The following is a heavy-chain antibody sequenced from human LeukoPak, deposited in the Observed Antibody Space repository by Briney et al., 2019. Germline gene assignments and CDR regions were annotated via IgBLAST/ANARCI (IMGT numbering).Heavy chain of an antibody. J-gene: IGHJ4*02. CDR1: GFTFSYYW. V-gene: IGHV4-34*01. CDR3: ARASLGATLDY. D-gene: IGHD1-26*01. Sequence: GSLRLSCVGSGFTFSYYWMSWVRQAPGKGLEWNGEINHGGSTNYNPSLKSRVTISVDTSKNQFSLKLSSVTAADTAVYYCARASLGATLDYWGQGTLVTVSS. CDR2: INHGGST.